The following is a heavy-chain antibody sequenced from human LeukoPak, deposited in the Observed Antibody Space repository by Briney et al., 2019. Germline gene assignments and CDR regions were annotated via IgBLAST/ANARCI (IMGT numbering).Heavy chain of an antibody. Sequence: SVKVSCKASGGTFISYAISWVRQAPGQGLEWMGGIIPIFGTANYAQKFQGRVTITADESTSTAYMELSSLRSEDTAVYYCARSADYGDTLSSYWYFDLWGRGTLVTVSS. J-gene: IGHJ2*01. CDR3: ARSADYGDTLSSYWYFDL. V-gene: IGHV1-69*13. D-gene: IGHD4-17*01. CDR1: GGTFISYA. CDR2: IIPIFGTA.